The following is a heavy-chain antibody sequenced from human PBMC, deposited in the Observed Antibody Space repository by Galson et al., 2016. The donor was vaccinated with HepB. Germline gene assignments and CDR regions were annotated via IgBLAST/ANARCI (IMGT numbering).Heavy chain of an antibody. CDR3: STNTTTAAMDV. CDR2: MSGGGHT. D-gene: IGHD2-8*01. CDR1: GVTLSNYV. Sequence: SLRLSCAGSGVTLSNYVVMWVRQTPGTGLAWVSAMSGGGHTFYADSVKGRFTISRDSSKNTLFLDMNGLRTEDTAIYYCSTNTTTAAMDVWGQGALVTVSS. J-gene: IGHJ4*02. V-gene: IGHV3-23*01.